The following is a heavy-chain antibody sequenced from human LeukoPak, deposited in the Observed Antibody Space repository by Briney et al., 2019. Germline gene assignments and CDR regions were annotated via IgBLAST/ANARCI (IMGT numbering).Heavy chain of an antibody. CDR1: GGAFSSYA. Sequence: SVKVSCKASGGAFSSYAISWVRQAPGQGLEWMGRIIPILGIANYAQKFQGRVTITADKSTSTAYMELSSLRSEDTAVYYCARELRLGSSVSPGAFDIWGQGTMVTVSS. D-gene: IGHD1-26*01. CDR2: IIPILGIA. J-gene: IGHJ3*02. CDR3: ARELRLGSSVSPGAFDI. V-gene: IGHV1-69*04.